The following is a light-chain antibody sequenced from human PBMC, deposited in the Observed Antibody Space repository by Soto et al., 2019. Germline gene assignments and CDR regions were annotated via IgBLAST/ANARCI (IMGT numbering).Light chain of an antibody. CDR3: QQSGGSPPYT. V-gene: IGKV3-20*01. Sequence: WTHFPGPRSLSPGGRAPIPCRPSRPISSSYLAWYQHKPGQVPRLLIYGASSRATGIPHRFSGSGSGTDFTLTISRLEPEDCGVYYCQQSGGSPPYTFGQGTRLEIK. J-gene: IGKJ2*01. CDR1: RPISSSY. CDR2: GAS.